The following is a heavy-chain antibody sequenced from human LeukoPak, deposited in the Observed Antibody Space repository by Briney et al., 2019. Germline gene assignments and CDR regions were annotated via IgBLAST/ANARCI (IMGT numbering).Heavy chain of an antibody. J-gene: IGHJ4*02. CDR2: IHHSGST. CDR1: GGSISSGDYY. Sequence: PSETLSLTCTVSGGSISSGDYYWSWIRQPPGKGLEWIGEIHHSGSTKYNPSLKSRVTISLDTSKNQFSLKLNSMTAADTAVYYCAGHVSAAAGGRWGQGTLVTVSS. V-gene: IGHV4-39*07. CDR3: AGHVSAAAGGR. D-gene: IGHD6-13*01.